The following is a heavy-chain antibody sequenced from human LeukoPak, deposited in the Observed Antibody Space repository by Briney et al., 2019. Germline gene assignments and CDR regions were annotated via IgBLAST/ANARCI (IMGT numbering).Heavy chain of an antibody. CDR2: MYYSGSA. J-gene: IGHJ4*02. Sequence: KTSETLSLTCTVSGGSISSGSYYWSWIRQPAGKGLEWIGSMYYSGSAYYNPSLNSRVTISVDTSKNQFSLKLGSVTAADTAVYYCARLTTALHPDDWGQGTLVTVSS. V-gene: IGHV4-39*01. D-gene: IGHD4-11*01. CDR3: ARLTTALHPDD. CDR1: GGSISSGSYY.